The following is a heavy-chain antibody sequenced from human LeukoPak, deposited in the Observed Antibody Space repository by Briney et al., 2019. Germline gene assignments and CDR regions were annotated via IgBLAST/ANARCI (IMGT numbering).Heavy chain of an antibody. CDR3: ARRVASYFDY. J-gene: IGHJ4*02. Sequence: SETLSLTCTVSGGSISSYYWSWIRQPPGKGLEWIGYIYTSGSTNYNPSLKSQVTISVDTSKNQFSLKLSSVTAADTAVYYCARRVASYFDYWGQGTLVTVSS. CDR1: GGSISSYY. D-gene: IGHD2-15*01. CDR2: IYTSGST. V-gene: IGHV4-4*09.